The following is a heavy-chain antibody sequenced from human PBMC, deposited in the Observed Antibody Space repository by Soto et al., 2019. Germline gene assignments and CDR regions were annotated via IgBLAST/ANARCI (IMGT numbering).Heavy chain of an antibody. V-gene: IGHV3-23*01. D-gene: IGHD6-19*01. CDR1: GFTFSRYD. Sequence: EVQLLESGGGLVQPGGSLRLSCAASGFTFSRYDMNWVRQAPGKGLEWVSVVSGSGGTSYYADSVKGRFIISRDNSKNTLYLQMNSLRAEGTALYYCAKMGYSSDWPWGQGTLVTVSS. CDR3: AKMGYSSDWP. CDR2: VSGSGGTS. J-gene: IGHJ5*02.